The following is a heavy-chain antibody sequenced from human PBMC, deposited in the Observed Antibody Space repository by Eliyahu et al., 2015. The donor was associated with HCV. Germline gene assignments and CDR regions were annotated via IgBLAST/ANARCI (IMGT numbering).Heavy chain of an antibody. CDR3: TTTPTS. D-gene: IGHD2-2*01. CDR1: GFIFSNAW. Sequence: EVQLVESGGGLVXPGGSXRLSCAASGFIFSNAWMSWVRQAPGKGVGWVGRIKNKTDGGTIAYAAPVKGRFTISRDDSKNTLYLQMNSLKTEDTAVYHCTTTPTSWGQGTLVTVSS. V-gene: IGHV3-15*01. J-gene: IGHJ4*02. CDR2: IKNKTDGGTI.